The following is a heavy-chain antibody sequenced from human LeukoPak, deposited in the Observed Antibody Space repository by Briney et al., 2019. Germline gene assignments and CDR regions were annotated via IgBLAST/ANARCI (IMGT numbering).Heavy chain of an antibody. D-gene: IGHD2-15*01. V-gene: IGHV1-24*01. Sequence: ASVKVSCKVSGYTLTELSMHWVRQAPGKGLEWMGGFDPEDGETIYAQKFQGRVTMTEDTSTDTAYMELSSLRSDDTAVYYCARDGWDIVVVVAADLFDYWGQGTLVTVSS. CDR1: GYTLTELS. CDR2: FDPEDGET. J-gene: IGHJ4*02. CDR3: ARDGWDIVVVVAADLFDY.